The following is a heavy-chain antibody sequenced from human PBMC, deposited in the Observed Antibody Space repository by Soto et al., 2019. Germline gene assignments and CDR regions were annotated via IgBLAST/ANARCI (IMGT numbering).Heavy chain of an antibody. CDR2: ISASGTT. V-gene: IGHV3-23*01. Sequence: GGSLRLSCAASGFTFSRYAMSWVRQAPGTGLEWVSAISASGTTWYAVSVKGRFTISRDSSKKTLYLQMNSLRADDTAVYYCAKVALETGYYDQHFDYWGQGTLVTVSS. J-gene: IGHJ4*02. D-gene: IGHD3-9*01. CDR3: AKVALETGYYDQHFDY. CDR1: GFTFSRYA.